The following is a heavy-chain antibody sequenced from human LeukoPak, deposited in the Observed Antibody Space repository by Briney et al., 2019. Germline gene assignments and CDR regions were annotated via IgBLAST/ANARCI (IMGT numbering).Heavy chain of an antibody. J-gene: IGHJ4*02. CDR1: GYTFTDYY. CDR3: ARDLSYDILTGYYIPFDY. CDR2: INPNSGGT. D-gene: IGHD3-9*01. V-gene: IGHV1-2*02. Sequence: ASVKVSCKASGYTFTDYYIHWVRQAPGQGLEWMGWINPNSGGTKYAQKFQGRVTMARDTSISTAYMELSRLRSDDTAVYYCARDLSYDILTGYYIPFDYWGQGTLVTVSS.